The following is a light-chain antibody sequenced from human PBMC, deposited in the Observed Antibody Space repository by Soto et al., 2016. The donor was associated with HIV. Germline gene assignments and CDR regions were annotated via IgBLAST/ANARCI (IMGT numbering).Light chain of an antibody. Sequence: SYELTQPPSVSVSPRQTASITCSGDELGDKYASWYHQKPGQSPVLIIYQDNKRPSGIPARFSGSNSGNTATLTISGTQAMDEADYYCQAWDSSTVVFGGGTKADRP. CDR2: QDN. CDR1: ELGDKY. J-gene: IGLJ2*01. CDR3: QAWDSSTVV. V-gene: IGLV3-1*01.